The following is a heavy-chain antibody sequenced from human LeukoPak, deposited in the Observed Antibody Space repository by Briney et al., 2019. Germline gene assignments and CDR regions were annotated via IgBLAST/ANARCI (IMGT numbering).Heavy chain of an antibody. CDR2: ISWNSGSI. CDR3: AKSIYYDSSQDAFDI. D-gene: IGHD3-22*01. Sequence: GGSLRLSYAASGFTFDDYAMHWVRQAPGKGLEWVSGISWNSGSIGYADSVKGRFTISRDNAKNSLYLQMNSLRAEDTALYYCAKSIYYDSSQDAFDIWGQGTMVTVSS. V-gene: IGHV3-9*01. CDR1: GFTFDDYA. J-gene: IGHJ3*02.